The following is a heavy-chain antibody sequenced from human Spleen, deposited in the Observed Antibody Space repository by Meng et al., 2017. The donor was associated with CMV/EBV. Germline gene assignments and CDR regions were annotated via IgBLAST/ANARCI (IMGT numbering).Heavy chain of an antibody. CDR1: GFTFRSYD. D-gene: IGHD3-9*01. Sequence: GGSLRLSCAASGFTFRSYDMHWVRQATGKGLECVSPIRTAGGTYYPGSVKGRFTISRENAKNSLYLQMNSLRAEDTALYYCARDGTFDWIYEDSWGQGTLVTVSS. CDR3: ARDGTFDWIYEDS. V-gene: IGHV3-13*01. J-gene: IGHJ4*02. CDR2: IRTAGGT.